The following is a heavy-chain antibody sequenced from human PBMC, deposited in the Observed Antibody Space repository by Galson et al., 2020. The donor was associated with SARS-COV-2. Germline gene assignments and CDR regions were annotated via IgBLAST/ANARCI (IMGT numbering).Heavy chain of an antibody. V-gene: IGHV5-51*01. D-gene: IGHD2-21*01. J-gene: IGHJ4*02. CDR1: GYSFTSYW. CDR2: IYPGDSDT. CDR3: ARIVYCGGDCDVGYFDY. Sequence: KIGESLKISCKGSGYSFTSYWIGWVRQMPGKGLEWMGIIYPGDSDTRYSPSFQGQVTISADKSISTAYLQWSSLKASDTAMYYCARIVYCGGDCDVGYFDYWVQGTLVTVSS.